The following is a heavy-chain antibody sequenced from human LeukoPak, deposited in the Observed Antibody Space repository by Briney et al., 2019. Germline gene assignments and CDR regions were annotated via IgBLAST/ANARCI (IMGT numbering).Heavy chain of an antibody. CDR2: INPSGGST. CDR1: GYTFTSYY. D-gene: IGHD4-17*01. V-gene: IGHV1-46*01. Sequence: WASVKVSCKASGYTFTSYYMHWVRPAPGQGLEWMGIINPSGGSTSYAQKFQGRVTMTRDTSTSTVYMELSSLRSEDTAVYYCARATVTNYYFDYWGQGTLVTVSS. J-gene: IGHJ4*02. CDR3: ARATVTNYYFDY.